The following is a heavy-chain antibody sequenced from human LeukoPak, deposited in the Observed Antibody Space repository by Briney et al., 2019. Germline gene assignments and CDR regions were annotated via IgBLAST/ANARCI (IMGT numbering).Heavy chain of an antibody. CDR3: ARVQRLYGSGSYAWGY. CDR2: INHSGST. D-gene: IGHD3-10*01. CDR1: GGSFSGYY. J-gene: IGHJ4*02. V-gene: IGHV4-34*01. Sequence: SETLSLTCAVYGGSFSGYYRSWIRHPPGEGLESIGEINHSGSTNYNPSLKSRVTISVDTSKSQLSLKLSSVTAADTAVYYCARVQRLYGSGSYAWGYWGQGTLVTVSS.